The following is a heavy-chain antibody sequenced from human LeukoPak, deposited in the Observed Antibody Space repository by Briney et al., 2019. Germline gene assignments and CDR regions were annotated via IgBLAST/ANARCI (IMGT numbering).Heavy chain of an antibody. D-gene: IGHD3-22*01. Sequence: GGSLRLSCAASGFTFSSYAMSWVRQAPGKGLEWVSAISGSGGSTYYADSVKGRFTISRDNSKNTLYLQMNSLRAEDTAVYYCAKDLLGYYYDSNGYYHSHPTGAFDIWGQGTMVTVSS. CDR3: AKDLLGYYYDSNGYYHSHPTGAFDI. V-gene: IGHV3-23*01. CDR1: GFTFSSYA. J-gene: IGHJ3*02. CDR2: ISGSGGST.